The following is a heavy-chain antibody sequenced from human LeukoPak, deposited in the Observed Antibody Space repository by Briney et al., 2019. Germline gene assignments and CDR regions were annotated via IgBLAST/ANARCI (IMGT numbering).Heavy chain of an antibody. CDR3: VRSQGGYYYDSSGYYQGPLDY. CDR2: ISSSSNYI. D-gene: IGHD3-22*01. Sequence: PGGSPRLSCAASGFTLGTHCMTWVRQAPGKGLEWVSSISSSSNYIHYADSVKGRFTISRDNAENSLYLQMNGLRAEDTAMYYCVRSQGGYYYDSSGYYQGPLDYWGQGTLVTVSS. CDR1: GFTLGTHC. J-gene: IGHJ4*02. V-gene: IGHV3-21*01.